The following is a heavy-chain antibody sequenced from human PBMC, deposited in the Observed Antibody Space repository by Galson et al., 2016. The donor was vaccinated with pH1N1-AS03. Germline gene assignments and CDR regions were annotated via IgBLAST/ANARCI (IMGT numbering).Heavy chain of an antibody. CDR3: ARESSANSVAAFDI. V-gene: IGHV3-13*01. D-gene: IGHD1-1*01. CDR1: GFTFSSYE. Sequence: SLRLSCAASGFTFSSYEMHWVRQSTGKGLEWVSAIGVAGDTFYTDSVKGRFTIPRENAKNSFYLQMNTLRAGDTAVYFCARESSANSVAAFDIWGQGTMVTVSS. J-gene: IGHJ3*02. CDR2: IGVAGDT.